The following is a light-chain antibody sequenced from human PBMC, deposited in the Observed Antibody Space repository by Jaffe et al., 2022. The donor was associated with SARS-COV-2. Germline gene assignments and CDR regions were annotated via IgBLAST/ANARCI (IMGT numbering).Light chain of an antibody. J-gene: IGKJ1*01. CDR2: WAS. V-gene: IGKV4-1*01. Sequence: DIVMTQSPGSLAVSLGERATINCKSSESLLFNSNNKNSLAWYQQKPRQPPKLLISWASTRESGVPARFSGTGSGTDFTLTISGLQAEDVAVYYCQQYYSTPETFGQGTKVEIK. CDR3: QQYYSTPET. CDR1: ESLLFNSNNKNS.